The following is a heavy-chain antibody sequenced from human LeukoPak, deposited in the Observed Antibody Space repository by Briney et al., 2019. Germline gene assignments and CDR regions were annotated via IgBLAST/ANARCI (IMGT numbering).Heavy chain of an antibody. D-gene: IGHD5-18*01. Sequence: GGSLRFSCAASGFIFSSYSMNWVRQAPGKGLEWVSYISISGNMIYYADSVKGRFTISRDNAKNSLYLQMNSLRAGDMAVYYCARDLGSVGHTYGYWGQGTLVTVSS. J-gene: IGHJ4*02. V-gene: IGHV3-48*04. CDR1: GFIFSSYS. CDR2: ISISGNMI. CDR3: ARDLGSVGHTYGY.